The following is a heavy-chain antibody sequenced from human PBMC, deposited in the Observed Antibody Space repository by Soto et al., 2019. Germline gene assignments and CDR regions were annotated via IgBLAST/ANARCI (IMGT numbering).Heavy chain of an antibody. Sequence: ASETLSLTCTVSGSSISSSSYYWGWIRQPPGKGLEWIGSIYYSGSTYYNPSLKSRVTISVDTSKNQFSLKLSSVTAADTAVYYCARQDIVLMVYANDYWGQGTLVNVSS. D-gene: IGHD2-8*01. CDR1: GSSISSSSYY. CDR3: ARQDIVLMVYANDY. CDR2: IYYSGST. J-gene: IGHJ4*02. V-gene: IGHV4-39*01.